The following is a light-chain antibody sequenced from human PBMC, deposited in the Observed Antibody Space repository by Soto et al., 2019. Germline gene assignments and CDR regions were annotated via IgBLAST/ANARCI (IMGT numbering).Light chain of an antibody. J-gene: IGKJ5*01. CDR1: QSITSN. V-gene: IGKV3-15*01. CDR2: GSS. Sequence: EILMTQSPSTLSVSPGERATLSCRASQSITSNLAWYQQKPGQAPRLLIYGSSTRATGIPARFSGSGSGTEFTLTISSLQSEDFATYYCQQYNSPITFGHGTRLEI. CDR3: QQYNSPIT.